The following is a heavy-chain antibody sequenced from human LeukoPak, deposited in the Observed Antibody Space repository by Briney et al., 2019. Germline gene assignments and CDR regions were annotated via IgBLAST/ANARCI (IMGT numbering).Heavy chain of an antibody. J-gene: IGHJ5*02. CDR3: ARGSENIRTYYDFWSGPARPDINWFDP. CDR2: MNPNSGNT. CDR1: GYTFTSYD. D-gene: IGHD3-3*01. V-gene: IGHV1-8*03. Sequence: ASVKVSCKASGYTFTSYDINWVRQATGQGLEWMGWMNPNSGNTGYAQKSQGRVTITRNTSISTAYMELSSLRSEDTAVYYCARGSENIRTYYDFWSGPARPDINWFDPWGQGTLVTVSS.